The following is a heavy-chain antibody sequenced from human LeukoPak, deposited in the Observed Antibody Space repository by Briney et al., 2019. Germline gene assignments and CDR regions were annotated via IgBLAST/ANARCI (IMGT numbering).Heavy chain of an antibody. V-gene: IGHV3-53*01. J-gene: IGHJ4*02. CDR3: AKPHSLWFGELFPFDY. Sequence: PGGSLRLSCAASGFTVSSNYMSWVRQAPGKGLEWVSVIYSGGSTYYADSVKGRFTISRDNSKNTLYLQMNSLRAEDTAVYYCAKPHSLWFGELFPFDYWGQGTLVTVSS. CDR1: GFTVSSNY. CDR2: IYSGGST. D-gene: IGHD3-10*01.